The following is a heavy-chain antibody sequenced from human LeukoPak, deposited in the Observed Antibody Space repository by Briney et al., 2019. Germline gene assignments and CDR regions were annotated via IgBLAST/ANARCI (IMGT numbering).Heavy chain of an antibody. CDR1: GFTFSDYY. Sequence: GGSLRLSCAASGFTFSDYYMSWIRQAPRRGLEWGSYISSSGSTIYYAHSVKGRFTISGDNAKNSLYLQMNSLRAEDTAVYYCARDYEFWSGYFGNWFDPWGQGTLVTVSS. J-gene: IGHJ5*02. CDR2: ISSSGSTI. D-gene: IGHD3-3*01. V-gene: IGHV3-11*01. CDR3: ARDYEFWSGYFGNWFDP.